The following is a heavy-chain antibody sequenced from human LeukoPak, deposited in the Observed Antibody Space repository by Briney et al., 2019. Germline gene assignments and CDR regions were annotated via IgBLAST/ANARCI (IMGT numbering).Heavy chain of an antibody. D-gene: IGHD3-22*01. CDR2: ISYDGSNK. Sequence: GGSLRLSCAASGFTFSSYAMHWVRQAPGKGLEWVAVISYDGSNKYYADSVKGRFTISRDNSKNTLYLQMNSLRAEDTAVYYCARDYYYDSSGYFYWGQGTLVTVSS. CDR3: ARDYYYDSSGYFY. J-gene: IGHJ4*02. CDR1: GFTFSSYA. V-gene: IGHV3-30*04.